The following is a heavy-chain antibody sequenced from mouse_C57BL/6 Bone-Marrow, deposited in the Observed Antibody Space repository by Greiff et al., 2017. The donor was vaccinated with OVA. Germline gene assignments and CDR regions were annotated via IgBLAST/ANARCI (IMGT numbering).Heavy chain of an antibody. CDR1: GSAFSSSW. CDR3: ASRPIYYYGSSSFDY. CDR2: IYPGDGDT. J-gene: IGHJ2*01. Sequence: VQLQQSGPELVKPGASVKISCKASGSAFSSSWMTWVKQRPGKGLAWIGRIYPGDGDTNYNGKFPGQAPLTADKSSSTAYMQLSSLTSEDSAVYFGASRPIYYYGSSSFDYWGQGTTLTVSS. V-gene: IGHV1-82*01. D-gene: IGHD1-1*01.